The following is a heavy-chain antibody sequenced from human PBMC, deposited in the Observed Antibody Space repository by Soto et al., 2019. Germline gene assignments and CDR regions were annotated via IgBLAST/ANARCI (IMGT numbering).Heavy chain of an antibody. CDR1: GFTFSSYS. V-gene: IGHV3-21*01. Sequence: GGSLRLSCAASGFTFSSYSMNWVRQAPGKGLEWVSSISSSSSYIYYADSVKGRFTISRDNAKNSLYLQMNSLRAEDTAVYYCARDFGGYSYGYFDYWGQGTLVTVSS. CDR2: ISSSSSYI. J-gene: IGHJ4*02. CDR3: ARDFGGYSYGYFDY. D-gene: IGHD5-18*01.